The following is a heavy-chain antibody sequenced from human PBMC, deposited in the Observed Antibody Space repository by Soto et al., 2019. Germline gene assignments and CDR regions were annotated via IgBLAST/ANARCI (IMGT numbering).Heavy chain of an antibody. D-gene: IGHD1-1*01. CDR2: IYPGDSDT. CDR1: GYSFTSYW. V-gene: IGHV5-51*01. J-gene: IGHJ6*02. Sequence: PGESLKISCKGSGYSFTSYWIGWVRQMPGKGLGWMGIIYPGDSDTRYSPSFQGQVTISADKSISTAYLQWSSLKASDTAMYYCARLGTRLVIPYYYYGMDVWGQGTTVTVSS. CDR3: ARLGTRLVIPYYYYGMDV.